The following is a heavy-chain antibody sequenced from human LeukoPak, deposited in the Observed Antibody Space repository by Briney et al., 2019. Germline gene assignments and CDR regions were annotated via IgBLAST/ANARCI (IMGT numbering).Heavy chain of an antibody. CDR3: ARVRSDYSSSSPPDY. Sequence: PGGSLRLSCAASGFTFSSYSMNWVREAPGKGLEWVSYISSGSSTIYYADSVKGRFTISRDNAKNSMYLQMNSLRAEDTAIYFCARVRSDYSSSSPPDYWGQGTPVTVSS. J-gene: IGHJ4*02. V-gene: IGHV3-48*04. D-gene: IGHD6-6*01. CDR1: GFTFSSYS. CDR2: ISSGSSTI.